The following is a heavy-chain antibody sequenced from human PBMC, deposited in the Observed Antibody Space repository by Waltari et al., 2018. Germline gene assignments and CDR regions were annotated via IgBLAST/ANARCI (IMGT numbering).Heavy chain of an antibody. D-gene: IGHD5-12*01. V-gene: IGHV4-39*07. Sequence: QLQLQESGPGLVKPSETLSLTCIVSGGSISSSSYYWCWLRQPPGKGLEWIGTIYYSGSTSYYNPSLKSRVTISIDTSKNQFSLKLSSVTAADTAVYYCARLGDGYNDRYFDYWGQGTLVTVSS. CDR3: ARLGDGYNDRYFDY. CDR1: GGSISSSSYY. J-gene: IGHJ4*02. CDR2: IYYSGSTS.